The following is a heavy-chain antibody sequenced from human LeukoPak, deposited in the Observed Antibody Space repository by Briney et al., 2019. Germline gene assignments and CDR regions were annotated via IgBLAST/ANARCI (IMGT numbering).Heavy chain of an antibody. V-gene: IGHV1-69*06. CDR3: ATRAADVPTRPAYYYYYMDV. Sequence: SVKVSCKASGGTFSSYVISWVRQAPGQGLEWMGGIIPIFGTAKYAQKFQGRVTITADKSTSSAYMELSSLRSEDTAVYYCATRAADVPTRPAYYYYYMDVWGKGTTVTVSS. CDR2: IIPIFGTA. D-gene: IGHD6-6*01. J-gene: IGHJ6*03. CDR1: GGTFSSYV.